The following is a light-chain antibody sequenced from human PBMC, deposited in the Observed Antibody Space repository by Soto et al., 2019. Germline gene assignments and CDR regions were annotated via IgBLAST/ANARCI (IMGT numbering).Light chain of an antibody. CDR1: ESLLHTSGKTY. Sequence: IVLTQTPLSSRVTLGQAASISCSSSESLLHTSGKTYLSWLQLRPGQPPRLLLYQISQRPPGVPDRFTGSGAGTEFTLTISSLQPDDFATYYCQQYNSYSFGQGTKVDIK. CDR2: QIS. V-gene: IGKV2-24*01. CDR3: QQYNSYS. J-gene: IGKJ1*01.